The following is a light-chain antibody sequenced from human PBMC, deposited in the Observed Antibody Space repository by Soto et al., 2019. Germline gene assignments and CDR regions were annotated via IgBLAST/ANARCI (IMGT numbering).Light chain of an antibody. CDR3: QQGHDWPPT. Sequence: EIVMTQSPATLSLSPGERAALSCRASQSINSELAWYQQKPGQPPRLLIYGASTRATGVPARFTGSESGSEFTLTISGLQSEDFAVGYCQQGHDWPPTCGQGTRREI. CDR2: GAS. J-gene: IGKJ2*01. CDR1: QSINSE. V-gene: IGKV3-15*01.